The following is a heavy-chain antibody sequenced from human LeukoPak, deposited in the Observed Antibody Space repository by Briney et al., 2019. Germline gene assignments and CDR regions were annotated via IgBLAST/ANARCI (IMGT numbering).Heavy chain of an antibody. CDR2: IWYDGSNK. Sequence: PGGSLRLSCAAPGFTFSSYGMHWVRQAPGKGLEWVAVIWYDGSNKYYADSVKGRFTISRDNSKNTLYLQMNSLRAEDTAVYYCARGHYYGSESYGTFDPWGQGTLVTVSS. CDR3: ARGHYYGSESYGTFDP. CDR1: GFTFSSYG. V-gene: IGHV3-33*01. D-gene: IGHD3-10*01. J-gene: IGHJ5*02.